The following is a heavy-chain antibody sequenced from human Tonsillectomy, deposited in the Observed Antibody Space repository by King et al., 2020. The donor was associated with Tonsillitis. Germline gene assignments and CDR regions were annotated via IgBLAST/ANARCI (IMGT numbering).Heavy chain of an antibody. Sequence: VQLQESGPGLVKPSETLSLSCSVSGGSISRYYWSWIRQPPGKGLEWIGYIYYSGSTKYNPSLKSRVTISVDTSKNQFSLKLSSVTAADTAVYYCARDQVIGYCTSSSCYRGFDYWGQGTLVTVSS. J-gene: IGHJ4*02. D-gene: IGHD2-2*01. CDR2: IYYSGST. V-gene: IGHV4-59*01. CDR3: ARDQVIGYCTSSSCYRGFDY. CDR1: GGSISRYY.